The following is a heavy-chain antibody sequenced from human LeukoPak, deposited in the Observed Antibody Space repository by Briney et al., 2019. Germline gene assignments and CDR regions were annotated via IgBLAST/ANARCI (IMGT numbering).Heavy chain of an antibody. V-gene: IGHV1-3*01. J-gene: IGHJ6*02. CDR2: INASNGNT. CDR1: GYTFTSYA. CDR3: ARGATARFGYYYYGMDV. Sequence: GASVKVSCKASGYTFTSYAMHWVRQAPGQRLEWMGWINASNGNTKYSQKFQGRVTITRDTSASTAYMELSSLRSEDTAVYYCARGATARFGYYYYGMDVWGQGTTVTVSS. D-gene: IGHD1-26*01.